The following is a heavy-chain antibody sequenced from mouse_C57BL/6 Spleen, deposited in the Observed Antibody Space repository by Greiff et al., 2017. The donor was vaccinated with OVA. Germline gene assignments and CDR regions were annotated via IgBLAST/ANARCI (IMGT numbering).Heavy chain of an antibody. CDR1: GYTFTSYW. J-gene: IGHJ1*03. V-gene: IGHV1-52*01. CDR3: ARGRLLNWYFDV. D-gene: IGHD2-3*01. Sequence: VQLQQPGAELVRPGSSVKLSCKASGYTFTSYWMHWVKQRPIQGLEWIGNIDPSDSETHYNQKFKDKATLTVDKSSSTAYMQLSSLTSEDSAVYYCARGRLLNWYFDVWGTGTTVTVSS. CDR2: IDPSDSET.